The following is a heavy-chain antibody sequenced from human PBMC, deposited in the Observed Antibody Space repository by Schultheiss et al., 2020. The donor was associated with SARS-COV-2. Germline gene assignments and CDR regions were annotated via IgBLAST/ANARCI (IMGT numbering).Heavy chain of an antibody. D-gene: IGHD1-14*01. CDR3: ARDSDRFDY. J-gene: IGHJ4*02. Sequence: ESLKISCAASGFTFSNAWMSWVRQAPGKGLEWIGEINHSGSTNYNPSLKSRVTISVDTSKNQFSLKLSSVTAADTAVYYCARDSDRFDYWGQGTLVTVSS. CDR1: GFTFSNAW. V-gene: IGHV4-34*01. CDR2: INHSGST.